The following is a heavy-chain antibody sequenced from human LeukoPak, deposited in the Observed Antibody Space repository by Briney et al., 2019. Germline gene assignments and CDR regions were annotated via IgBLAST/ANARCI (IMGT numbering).Heavy chain of an antibody. CDR1: GYTFSGYA. D-gene: IGHD3-9*01. Sequence: ASVKVSCKASGYTFSGYAMNWVRQAPGQGLEWMGWINTNTGNPAYAQGFTGRFVFSLDTSVSTAYLQISSLKAEDTAVYYCARDLYDILTGYSLDYWGQGTLVTVSS. V-gene: IGHV7-4-1*02. J-gene: IGHJ4*02. CDR3: ARDLYDILTGYSLDY. CDR2: INTNTGNP.